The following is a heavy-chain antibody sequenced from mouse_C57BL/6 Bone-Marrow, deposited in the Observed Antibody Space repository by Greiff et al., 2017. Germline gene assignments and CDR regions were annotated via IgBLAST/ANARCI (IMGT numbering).Heavy chain of an antibody. D-gene: IGHD1-1*01. Sequence: VQLQQPGAELVMPGASVKLSCKASGYTFTSYWMHWVKQRPGQGLEWIGEIDPSDSYTNYNQKFKGKSTLTVDKSSSTAYMQLSSLTSEDSAVYYCAIVRYYGSHDYWGQGTTLTVSS. J-gene: IGHJ2*01. CDR3: AIVRYYGSHDY. CDR1: GYTFTSYW. CDR2: IDPSDSYT. V-gene: IGHV1-69*01.